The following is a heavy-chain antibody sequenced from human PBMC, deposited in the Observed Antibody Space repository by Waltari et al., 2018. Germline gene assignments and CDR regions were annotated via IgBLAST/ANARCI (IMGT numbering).Heavy chain of an antibody. CDR3: ASQSTTLFDY. Sequence: QVQLVESGGGGVQPGRSLRLSCAASGFTFSRFGMHWVRQAPGKGLEWVAVIWHDGSNEYYVDSVKGRFTISRDNSKNTLYLQMNSLRAEDSAVYYCASQSTTLFDYWGQGTLVTVSS. CDR1: GFTFSRFG. CDR2: IWHDGSNE. V-gene: IGHV3-33*01. J-gene: IGHJ4*02. D-gene: IGHD2-15*01.